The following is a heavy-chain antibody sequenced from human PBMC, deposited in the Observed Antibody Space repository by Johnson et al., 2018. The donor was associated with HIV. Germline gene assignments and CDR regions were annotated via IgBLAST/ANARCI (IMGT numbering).Heavy chain of an antibody. CDR3: VRDTLALGLIPPMGGFDI. CDR1: GFTFSSYW. V-gene: IGHV3-7*03. Sequence: VHLVESGGGLVQPGGSLRLSCAASGFTFSSYWMSWVRQAPGKGLEWVANINQDGSEKYYVGSLEGRFTISRDNAKNSLYLQMNSLRPDDTAVYYCVRDTLALGLIPPMGGFDIWGQGTRVTVSS. CDR2: INQDGSEK. J-gene: IGHJ3*02. D-gene: IGHD2-8*01.